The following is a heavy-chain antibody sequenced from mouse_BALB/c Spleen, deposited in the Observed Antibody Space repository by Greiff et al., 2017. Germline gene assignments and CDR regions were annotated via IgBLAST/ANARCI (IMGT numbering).Heavy chain of an antibody. CDR1: GFTFSSYA. CDR3: ARDRTAYYRYDNAMDY. V-gene: IGHV5-6-5*01. D-gene: IGHD2-14*01. J-gene: IGHJ4*01. CDR2: ISSGGST. Sequence: EVKLMESGGGLVKPGGSLKLSCAASGFTFSSYAMSWVRQTPEKRLEWVASISSGGSTYYPDSVKGRFTISRDNARNILYLQMSSLKSEDTAMYYCARDRTAYYRYDNAMDYWGQGTSVTVSS.